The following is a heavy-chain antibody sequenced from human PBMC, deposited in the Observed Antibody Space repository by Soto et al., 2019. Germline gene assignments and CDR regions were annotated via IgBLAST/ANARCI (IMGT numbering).Heavy chain of an antibody. CDR1: GFTFDDYA. J-gene: IGHJ3*02. CDR2: ISWNSGSI. Sequence: EVQLVESGGGLVQPGRSLRLSCAASGFTFDDYAMHWVRQAPGKGLEWVSGISWNSGSIGYADSVKGRFTISRDNAKNSLYLQMNSLRAEDTALYYCAKVGITIFGVVIIEAFDIWGQGTMVTVSS. D-gene: IGHD3-3*01. V-gene: IGHV3-9*01. CDR3: AKVGITIFGVVIIEAFDI.